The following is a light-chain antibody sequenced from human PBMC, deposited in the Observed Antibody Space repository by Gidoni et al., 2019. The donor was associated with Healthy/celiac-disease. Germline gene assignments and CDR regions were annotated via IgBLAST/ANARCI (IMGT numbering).Light chain of an antibody. CDR1: QSISSY. CDR3: QQSNSTPLT. V-gene: IGKV1-39*01. J-gene: IGKJ4*01. CDR2: AAS. Sequence: DIQTPQSPSSLSASVGDRVTITCRASQSISSYLNWYQQKPGKAPKLLIYAASSLASGVPARFSGSGSGTDFTLTISSLQPEDFATYYCQQSNSTPLTFXGXTKVEIK.